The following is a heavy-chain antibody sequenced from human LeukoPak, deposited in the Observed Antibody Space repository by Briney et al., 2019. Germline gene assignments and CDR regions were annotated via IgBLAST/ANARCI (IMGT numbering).Heavy chain of an antibody. CDR2: IYYSGCT. CDR1: GGSISSSSYY. D-gene: IGHD1-1*01. Sequence: KASETLSLTCTVSGGSISSSSYYWGWIRQPPGKGLEWIGSIYYSGCTYYNPSLKSRVTISVDTSKNQFSLKLSSVTAADTAVYYCARPFISGGYFDYWGQGTLVTVSS. J-gene: IGHJ4*02. V-gene: IGHV4-39*01. CDR3: ARPFISGGYFDY.